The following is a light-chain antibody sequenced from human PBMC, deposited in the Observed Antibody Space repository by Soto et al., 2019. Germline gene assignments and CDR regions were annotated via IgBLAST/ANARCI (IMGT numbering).Light chain of an antibody. J-gene: IGKJ1*01. CDR2: GAS. CDR3: XXXXXTXXT. V-gene: IGKV1-39*01. CDR1: QGISSN. Sequence: IQMTQSPSSLCASVLDRVTISFRASQGISSNLAWYQQKPGRAPKLLIFGASTLQSGVPSRFSGSGSGTDFTLTISSLQPGDFATXXXXXXXXTXXTXXXGTXVDIK.